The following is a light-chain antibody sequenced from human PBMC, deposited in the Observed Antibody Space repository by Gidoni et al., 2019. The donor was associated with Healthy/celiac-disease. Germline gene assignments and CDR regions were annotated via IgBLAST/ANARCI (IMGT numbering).Light chain of an antibody. CDR3: QQRSNWPPWT. CDR2: DAS. CDR1: QRVSSY. V-gene: IGKV3-11*01. J-gene: IGKJ1*01. Sequence: EIVLTQSPATLSLSPGERATLSCRASQRVSSYLAWYQQKPGQAPRLLIYDASNRATGIPARFSGSGSGTGFTLTISSLEPEDFAVYYCQQRSNWPPWTFGQGTKVEIK.